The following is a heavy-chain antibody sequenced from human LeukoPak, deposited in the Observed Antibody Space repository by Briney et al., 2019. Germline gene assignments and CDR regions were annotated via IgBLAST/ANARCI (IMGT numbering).Heavy chain of an antibody. CDR3: ARDNWLQFGSWDY. Sequence: GRSLRLSCAASGFTFSDYYMSWIRQAPGKGLEWVSYISSSGSTIYYADSVKGRFTISRDNAKNSLYLQMNSLRAEDTAVYYCARDNWLQFGSWDYWGQGTLVTVSS. CDR2: ISSSGSTI. J-gene: IGHJ4*02. D-gene: IGHD5-24*01. V-gene: IGHV3-11*01. CDR1: GFTFSDYY.